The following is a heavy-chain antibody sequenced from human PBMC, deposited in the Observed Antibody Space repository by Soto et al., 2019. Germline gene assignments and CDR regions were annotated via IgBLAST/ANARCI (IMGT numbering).Heavy chain of an antibody. V-gene: IGHV1-69*08. CDR2: IIPILGIA. CDR1: GGTFSSYT. Sequence: QVPLVQSGAEVKKPGSSVKGSCKASGGTFSSYTISWVRQAPGQGLEWMGRIIPILGIANYAQKFQGRVTITADKSTSTAYMELSSLRSEDTAVYYCARELGTAISSGGYWGQGTLVTVSS. CDR3: ARELGTAISSGGY. J-gene: IGHJ4*02. D-gene: IGHD5-18*01.